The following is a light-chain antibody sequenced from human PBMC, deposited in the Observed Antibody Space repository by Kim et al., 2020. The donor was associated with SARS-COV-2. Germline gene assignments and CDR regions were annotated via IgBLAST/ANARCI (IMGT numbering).Light chain of an antibody. J-gene: IGKJ3*01. CDR1: QSISSH. CDR3: QQSYITPFT. CDR2: AAS. Sequence: DIQMTQSPSSVSASVGDRVTITCRTTQSISSHLNWYQQKPGRAPKLLISAASTLHSGVPSRFSGSGSVTDFTLTISSLKPDDFATYFCQQSYITPFTFGRVTKVDIK. V-gene: IGKV1-39*01.